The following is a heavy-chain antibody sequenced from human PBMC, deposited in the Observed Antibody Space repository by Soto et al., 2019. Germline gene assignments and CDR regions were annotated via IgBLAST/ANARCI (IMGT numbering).Heavy chain of an antibody. CDR3: ARDFEGYCSGGSCYGGPYYYYYFMDV. CDR1: GDTFSSYT. Sequence: SVKVSCKASGDTFSSYTISWVRQAPGQGLERMGRIIPILGIANYTQKFQGRVTITADKSTSTAYMELSILRSEDTAVYYCARDFEGYCSGGSCYGGPYYYYYFMDVWGKGTTVTVSS. J-gene: IGHJ6*03. V-gene: IGHV1-69*04. D-gene: IGHD2-15*01. CDR2: IIPILGIA.